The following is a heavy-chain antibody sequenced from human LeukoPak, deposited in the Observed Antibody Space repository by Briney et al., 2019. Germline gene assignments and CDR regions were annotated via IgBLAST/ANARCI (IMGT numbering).Heavy chain of an antibody. Sequence: PGGSLRPSCAASGFTVSSNYMSWVRQAPGKGLEWVSVIYSGGSTYYADSVKGRFTISRDNSKNTLYLQMNSLRAEDTAVYYCATREDSSSWSPFDYWGQGTLVTVSS. CDR1: GFTVSSNY. J-gene: IGHJ4*02. CDR3: ATREDSSSWSPFDY. V-gene: IGHV3-66*01. CDR2: IYSGGST. D-gene: IGHD6-13*01.